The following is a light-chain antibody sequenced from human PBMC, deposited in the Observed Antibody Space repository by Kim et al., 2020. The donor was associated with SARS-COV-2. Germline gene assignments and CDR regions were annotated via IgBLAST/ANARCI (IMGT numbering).Light chain of an antibody. CDR2: YDN. J-gene: IGLJ2*01. CDR1: NLGDYR. V-gene: IGLV3-21*04. Sequence: APGKTARMSCGGNNLGDYRVHWYQQKPGQAPILVIYYDNLRPSGIPERFSGSNSGNTVTLTISRVEAGDEAEYYCQVWDSGADRVVFGGGTKLTVL. CDR3: QVWDSGADRVV.